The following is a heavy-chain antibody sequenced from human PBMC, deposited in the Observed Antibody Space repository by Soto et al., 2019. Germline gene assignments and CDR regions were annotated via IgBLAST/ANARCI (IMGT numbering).Heavy chain of an antibody. V-gene: IGHV4-4*07. D-gene: IGHD1-1*01. Sequence: SDTLCLTCPVSGGSISWFYWSWIRPSAGKGLEWIGRIYATGTTDYNPSLKSRVMMTVDTSKKQFSLKLRSVTAADTAVYYCVRDGTKTLRDWFDPWGQGISVNLSS. CDR1: GGSISWFY. CDR2: IYATGTT. J-gene: IGHJ5*02. CDR3: VRDGTKTLRDWFDP.